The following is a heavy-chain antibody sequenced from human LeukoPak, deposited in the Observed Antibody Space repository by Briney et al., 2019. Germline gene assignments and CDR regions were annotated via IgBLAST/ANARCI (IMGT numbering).Heavy chain of an antibody. CDR1: GYXFTTSW. J-gene: IGHJ4*02. V-gene: IGHV5-51*01. CDR2: IFPADSDT. D-gene: IGHD4-17*01. CDR3: ARQYGTYFDN. Sequence: GESLKISCNGSGYXFTTSWICWVRQMPGKGLEWMGIIFPADSDTRYSPSFQGQVTISADKSISTAYLQWSSLKASDTAMYYCARQYGTYFDNWGQGTMVTVSS.